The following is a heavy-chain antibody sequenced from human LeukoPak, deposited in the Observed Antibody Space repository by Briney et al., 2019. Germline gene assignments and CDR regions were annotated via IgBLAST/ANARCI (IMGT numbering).Heavy chain of an antibody. V-gene: IGHV1-18*01. Sequence: GASVKVSCMASGYTFTSYGISWVRQAPGQGLEWMGWISAYNGNTNYAQKLQGRVTMTTDTSTSTAYMELRSLRSDDTAVYYCARDFRRSIAAAGTGYWGQGTLVTVSS. CDR2: ISAYNGNT. J-gene: IGHJ4*02. CDR3: ARDFRRSIAAAGTGY. D-gene: IGHD6-13*01. CDR1: GYTFTSYG.